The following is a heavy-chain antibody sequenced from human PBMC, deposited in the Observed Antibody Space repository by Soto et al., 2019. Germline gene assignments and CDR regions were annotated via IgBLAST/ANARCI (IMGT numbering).Heavy chain of an antibody. CDR1: GYPFSSHW. Sequence: GESRKISCYSSGYPFSSHWLGWGRQVPGKGLEWRGISYPADSETRYSPSFKGQVTISSDRSLNTACLQWTSLQASDSAIYYRARLLDSWGEPHYFDSWGQGTMVTVSS. CDR2: SYPADSET. J-gene: IGHJ4*02. V-gene: IGHV5-51*01. D-gene: IGHD3-16*01. CDR3: ARLLDSWGEPHYFDS.